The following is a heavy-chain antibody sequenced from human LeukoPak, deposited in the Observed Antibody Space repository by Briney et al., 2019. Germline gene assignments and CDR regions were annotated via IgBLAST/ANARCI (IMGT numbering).Heavy chain of an antibody. J-gene: IGHJ4*02. CDR3: ARDIGGTSSSWYTIFDY. D-gene: IGHD6-13*01. CDR2: IIPIFGTA. CDR1: GGTFSSYA. Sequence: SVKVSCKASGGTFSSYAISWVRQAPGQGLEWMGGIIPIFGTANYAQKFQGRVTITADESTSTAYMELSSLRSEDTAVYYCARDIGGTSSSWYTIFDYWGQGTLVTVSS. V-gene: IGHV1-69*01.